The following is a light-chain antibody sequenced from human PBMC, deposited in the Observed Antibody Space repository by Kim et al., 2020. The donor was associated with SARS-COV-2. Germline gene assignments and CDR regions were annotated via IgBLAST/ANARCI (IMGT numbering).Light chain of an antibody. CDR3: QTWGTGFGV. CDR1: SGHSSYG. V-gene: IGLV4-69*01. J-gene: IGLJ3*02. Sequence: ASVKSNCTLRSGHSSYGIDWDQQQPETGPRYLMKLNSDGSHYKGDGIPDRFSGSSSGAERYLTIASLQSEDEADYYCQTWGTGFGVFGGGTKLTVL. CDR2: LNSDGSH.